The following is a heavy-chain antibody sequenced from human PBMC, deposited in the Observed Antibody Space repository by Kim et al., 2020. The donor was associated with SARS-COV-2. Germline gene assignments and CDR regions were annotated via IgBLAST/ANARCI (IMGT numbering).Heavy chain of an antibody. D-gene: IGHD3-22*01. J-gene: IGHJ3*02. CDR3: ARGQTTWDYDSSGYYYYGAFDI. CDR1: GYTFTSYY. V-gene: IGHV1-46*01. Sequence: ASVKVSCKASGYTFTSYYMHWVRQAPGQGLEWMGIINPSGGSTSYAQKFQGRVTMTRDTSTSTVYMELSSLRSEDTAVYYCARGQTTWDYDSSGYYYYGAFDIWGQGTMVTVSS. CDR2: INPSGGST.